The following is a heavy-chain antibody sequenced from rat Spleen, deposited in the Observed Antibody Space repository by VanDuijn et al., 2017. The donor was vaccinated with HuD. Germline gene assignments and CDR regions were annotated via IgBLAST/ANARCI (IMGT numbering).Heavy chain of an antibody. CDR1: GFTFSDYG. CDR2: ISYDGGNT. V-gene: IGHV5-25*01. CDR3: ARRHFGYTDYFDY. Sequence: EVQLVESGGGLVQPGRSMKLSCAASGFTFSDYGMAWVLQAPTKGLEWVASISYDGGNTYYRDSVKGRFTISRDNAKSTLSLQMDSLRSEDTATYYCARRHFGYTDYFDYWGQGVMVTVSS. D-gene: IGHD1-4*01. J-gene: IGHJ2*01.